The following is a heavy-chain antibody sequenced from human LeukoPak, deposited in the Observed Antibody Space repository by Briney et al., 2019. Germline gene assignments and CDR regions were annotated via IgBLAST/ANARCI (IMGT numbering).Heavy chain of an antibody. D-gene: IGHD3-10*01. V-gene: IGHV1-69*13. CDR1: GGTISSYA. CDR3: ARDRGLLSTFDY. J-gene: IGHJ4*02. Sequence: SVKVSCKASGGTISSYAISWVRQAPGQGLEWMGGIIPIFGTANYAQKFQGRVTITADESTSTAYMELSSLRSEDTAVYYCARDRGLLSTFDYWGQGTLVTVSS. CDR2: IIPIFGTA.